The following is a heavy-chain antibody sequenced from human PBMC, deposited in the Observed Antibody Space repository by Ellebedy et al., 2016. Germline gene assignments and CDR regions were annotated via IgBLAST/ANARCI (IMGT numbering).Heavy chain of an antibody. Sequence: SETLSLTCTVSGGSISSYYWSWIRQHAGKALEWIGRIYTSGSTNYNHSLKSRVTMSIDMSKNQFSVRLSSVTAADTAVYYCAKWNGGWYAFDVWGQGTMVTGSS. CDR3: AKWNGGWYAFDV. D-gene: IGHD6-19*01. CDR1: GGSISSYY. J-gene: IGHJ3*01. CDR2: IYTSGST. V-gene: IGHV4-4*07.